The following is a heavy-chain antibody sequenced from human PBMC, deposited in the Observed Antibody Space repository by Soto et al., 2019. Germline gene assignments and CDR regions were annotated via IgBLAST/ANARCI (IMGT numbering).Heavy chain of an antibody. CDR3: ARVEELSYFDY. V-gene: IGHV4-59*01. CDR2: IYYSGST. J-gene: IGHJ4*02. CDR1: GGSISSYY. D-gene: IGHD3-10*01. Sequence: SETLSLTCTVSGGSISSYYWSWIRQPPGKGLEWIGYIYYSGSTNYNPSLKSRVTISVDTSKNQFSLKLSSVTAADTAVYYCARVEELSYFDYWGQGTLVTVSS.